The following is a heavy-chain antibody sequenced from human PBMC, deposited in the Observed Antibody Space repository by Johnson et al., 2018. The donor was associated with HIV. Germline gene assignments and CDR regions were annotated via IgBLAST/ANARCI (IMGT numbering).Heavy chain of an antibody. V-gene: IGHV3-74*01. D-gene: IGHD3-3*01. Sequence: VQLVESGGGLVQPGGSLRLSCAASGFTFSTYWMNWVRQAPGKGLVWVSRLNSDGSRTDYADSVKGRFTISRDNAKNTLDLQMNRLRAEDTAVYYCTRGRHVLEAFDGWGQGKMVTVSS. CDR2: LNSDGSRT. CDR1: GFTFSTYW. J-gene: IGHJ3*01. CDR3: TRGRHVLEAFDG.